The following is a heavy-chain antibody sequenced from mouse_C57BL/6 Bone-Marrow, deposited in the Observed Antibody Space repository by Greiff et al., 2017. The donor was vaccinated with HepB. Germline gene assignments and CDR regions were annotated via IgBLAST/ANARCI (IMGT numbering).Heavy chain of an antibody. D-gene: IGHD1-1*01. CDR1: GYAFSSSW. CDR2: IYPGDGDT. Sequence: QVQLQQSGPELVKPGASVKISCKASGYAFSSSWMNWVKQRPGKGLEWIGRIYPGDGDTNYNGNFKGKATLTADKSSSTAYMQLSSLTSEDSAVYFCASPITTVVATDYWGQGTTLTVSS. J-gene: IGHJ2*01. V-gene: IGHV1-82*01. CDR3: ASPITTVVATDY.